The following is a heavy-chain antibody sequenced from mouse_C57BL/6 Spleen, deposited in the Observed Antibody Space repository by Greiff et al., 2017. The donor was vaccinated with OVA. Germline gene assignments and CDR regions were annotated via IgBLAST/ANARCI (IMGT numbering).Heavy chain of an antibody. CDR1: GYTFTSYW. J-gene: IGHJ4*01. V-gene: IGHV1-69*01. Sequence: QVQLQQPGAELVMPGASVKLSCKASGYTFTSYWMHWVKQRPGQGLEWIGESDPSDSYTNYNQKFKGQSTMTVDKSSSTAYMLLSSLTSKDSAVYYCARNWSLDYWDQGTSVTVSS. CDR3: ARNWSLDY. CDR2: SDPSDSYT.